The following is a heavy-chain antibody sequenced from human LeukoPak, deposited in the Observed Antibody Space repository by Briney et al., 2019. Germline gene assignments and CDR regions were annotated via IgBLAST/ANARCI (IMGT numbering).Heavy chain of an antibody. V-gene: IGHV4-34*01. Sequence: PSETLSLTCAVYGGSFSGYYWSWIRQPPGKGLEWIGEINHSGSTNYNPSLKGRVTISVDTSKNQFSLKLSSVTAADTAVYYCATARRYSSGWYRDYWGQGTLVTVSS. CDR1: GGSFSGYY. CDR2: INHSGST. D-gene: IGHD6-19*01. CDR3: ATARRYSSGWYRDY. J-gene: IGHJ4*02.